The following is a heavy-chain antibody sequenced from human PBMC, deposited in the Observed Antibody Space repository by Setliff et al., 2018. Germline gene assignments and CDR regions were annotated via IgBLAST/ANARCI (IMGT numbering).Heavy chain of an antibody. CDR1: GASISSYY. V-gene: IGHV4-4*09. D-gene: IGHD2-2*01. J-gene: IGHJ5*02. CDR3: ARDGPHCVTSSCPGAWFDP. CDR2: IYSSGNI. Sequence: KPSETLSLTCTVSGASISSYYWSWIRQPPGEGLEWIGYIYSSGNIKYNPSLKSRVTISLDTSMNQFSLKLSSVTAADTAVYYCARDGPHCVTSSCPGAWFDPWGQGILVTVSS.